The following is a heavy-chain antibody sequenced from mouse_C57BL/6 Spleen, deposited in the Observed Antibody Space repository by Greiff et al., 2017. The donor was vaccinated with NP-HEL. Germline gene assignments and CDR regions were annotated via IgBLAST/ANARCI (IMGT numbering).Heavy chain of an antibody. D-gene: IGHD1-1*01. Sequence: VQLQQPGAELVRPGSSVKLSCKASGYTFTSYWMHWVKQRPIQGLEWIGNIDPSDSETHYNQKFKDKATLTVDKSSSTAYMQLSSLTSEDSAVYYCATYYYGSYYFDYWGQGTTLTVSS. V-gene: IGHV1-52*01. CDR3: ATYYYGSYYFDY. J-gene: IGHJ2*01. CDR1: GYTFTSYW. CDR2: IDPSDSET.